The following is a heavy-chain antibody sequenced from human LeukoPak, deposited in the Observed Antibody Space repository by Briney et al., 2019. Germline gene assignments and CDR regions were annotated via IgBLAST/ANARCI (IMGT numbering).Heavy chain of an antibody. CDR3: AKGGGYYGSGSYYNY. Sequence: GGSLRLSCAASGFTFSSYAMSWVRQAPGKGLEWVPAISGSGGRTYYADSVKGRFTISRDNSKNTLYLQMNSLRAEDTAVYYCAKGGGYYGSGSYYNYWGQGTLVTVSS. J-gene: IGHJ4*02. D-gene: IGHD3-10*01. CDR2: ISGSGGRT. V-gene: IGHV3-23*01. CDR1: GFTFSSYA.